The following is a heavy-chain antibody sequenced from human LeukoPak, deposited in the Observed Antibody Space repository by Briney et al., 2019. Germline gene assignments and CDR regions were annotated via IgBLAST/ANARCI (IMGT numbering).Heavy chain of an antibody. V-gene: IGHV3-48*03. Sequence: GGSLRLSCAASGFTFSSYEMNWVRQAPGKGLEWVSCISSSGSTIYYADSVKGRFTISRDNAKNSLYLQMNSLRAEDTAVYYCAELGITMIGGVWGKGTTVTVSS. CDR2: ISSSGSTI. CDR3: AELGITMIGGV. CDR1: GFTFSSYE. D-gene: IGHD3-10*02. J-gene: IGHJ6*03.